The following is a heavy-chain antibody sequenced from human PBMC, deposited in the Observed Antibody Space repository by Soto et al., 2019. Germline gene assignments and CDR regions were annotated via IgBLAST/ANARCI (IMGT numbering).Heavy chain of an antibody. V-gene: IGHV3-33*01. CDR2: IWYDGSNK. CDR3: AREGAHYDSSGQTNYFDY. D-gene: IGHD3-22*01. CDR1: GFTFSSYG. J-gene: IGHJ4*02. Sequence: RLSCAASGFTFSSYGMHWVRQAPGKGLEWVAVIWYDGSNKYYVDSVKGRFTISRDNSKNTLYLQMNSLRAEDTAVYYCAREGAHYDSSGQTNYFDYWGQGTLVTVSS.